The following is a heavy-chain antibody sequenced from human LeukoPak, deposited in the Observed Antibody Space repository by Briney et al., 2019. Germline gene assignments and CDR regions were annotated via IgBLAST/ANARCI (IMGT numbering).Heavy chain of an antibody. CDR2: INPSGGST. D-gene: IGHD6-19*01. V-gene: IGHV1-46*01. Sequence: ASVKVSCKASGYTFTSYYMHWVRQAPGQGLEWMGIINPSGGSTSYAQKFQGRVTMTRDTSISTAYMELSRLRSDDTAVYYCASSSGWYYFDYWGQGTLVTVSS. J-gene: IGHJ4*02. CDR3: ASSSGWYYFDY. CDR1: GYTFTSYY.